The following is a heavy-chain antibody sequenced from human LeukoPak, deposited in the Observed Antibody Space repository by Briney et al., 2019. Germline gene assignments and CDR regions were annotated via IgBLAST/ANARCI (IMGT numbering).Heavy chain of an antibody. CDR3: AIDPPYYYDSSGYPPYAFDI. J-gene: IGHJ3*02. Sequence: PGGSLRLSCVASGFNISRFTMHWVRQAPGKRLEWVAVVSYDGTNKYYADSVKGRFTISRDNSKNTLYVQMNSLRAEDTAVYYCAIDPPYYYDSSGYPPYAFDIWGQGTMVTVSS. D-gene: IGHD3-22*01. CDR2: VSYDGTNK. CDR1: GFNISRFT. V-gene: IGHV3-30-3*01.